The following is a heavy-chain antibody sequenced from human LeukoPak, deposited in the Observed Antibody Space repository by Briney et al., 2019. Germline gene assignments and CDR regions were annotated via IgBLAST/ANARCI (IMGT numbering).Heavy chain of an antibody. Sequence: PSETLSLTCTVSGGSISSSNWWSWVRQPPGKGLEWIGEIYHSGSTNYKPSLKSRVTISLDKSKNQFSLKLSSVTAADTAVYYCASYVEPIFDYWGQGTLVTVSS. V-gene: IGHV4-4*02. CDR3: ASYVEPIFDY. D-gene: IGHD3-10*02. CDR1: GGSISSSNW. CDR2: IYHSGST. J-gene: IGHJ4*02.